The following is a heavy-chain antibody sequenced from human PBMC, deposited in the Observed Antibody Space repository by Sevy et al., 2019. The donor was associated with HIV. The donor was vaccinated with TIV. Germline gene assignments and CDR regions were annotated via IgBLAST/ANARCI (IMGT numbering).Heavy chain of an antibody. CDR3: ARVMNYYDSSGYYYYPNYYYYGMDV. CDR1: GFTFSSYS. Sequence: GGSLRLSCAASGFTFSSYSMNWVRQAPGKGLEWVSSISSSSSYIYYADSVKGRFTISRDNAKNSLYLQMNSLRAEDTAVYYCARVMNYYDSSGYYYYPNYYYYGMDVWGQGTTVTVSS. J-gene: IGHJ6*02. V-gene: IGHV3-21*01. CDR2: ISSSSSYI. D-gene: IGHD3-22*01.